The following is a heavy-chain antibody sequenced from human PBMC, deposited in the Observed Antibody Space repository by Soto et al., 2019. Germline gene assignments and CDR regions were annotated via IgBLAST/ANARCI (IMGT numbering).Heavy chain of an antibody. V-gene: IGHV1-18*01. CDR3: ARVSSSTSCYACSWFDH. CDR2: ISDYNGNT. J-gene: IGHJ5*02. CDR1: GYTFTSYG. Sequence: QVQLVQSGAEVKKPGASVKVSCKASGYTFTSYGISWVRQAPGQGLEWMGWISDYNGNTNYAQNLQGRVTMTTDTSTSTAYMELRSLRSDDTAVYYCARVSSSTSCYACSWFDHWGQGTLVNVSS. D-gene: IGHD2-2*01.